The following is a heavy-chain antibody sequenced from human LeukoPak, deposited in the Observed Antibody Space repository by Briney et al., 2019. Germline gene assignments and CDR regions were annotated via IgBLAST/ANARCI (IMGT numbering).Heavy chain of an antibody. J-gene: IGHJ4*02. Sequence: ASVNVSCKASGYTFTDYYLFWVRQAPGHGLEWMAWINPKSGDTRFAQRFDGRVTLTRDTSISTVYMELNSLTSDDTAIYYCSREGYWGQGTLVTVSS. CDR2: INPKSGDT. CDR1: GYTFTDYY. CDR3: SREGY. V-gene: IGHV1-2*02.